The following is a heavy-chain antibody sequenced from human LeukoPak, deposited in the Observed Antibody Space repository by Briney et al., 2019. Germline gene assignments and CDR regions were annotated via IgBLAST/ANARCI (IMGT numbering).Heavy chain of an antibody. D-gene: IGHD2-2*01. CDR1: GFTFSSYS. Sequence: GGSLRLSCAASGFTFSSYSMNWVRQAPGKGLEWVSYISSSSSTIYCADSVKGRFTISRDNAKNSLYLQMNSLRAEDTAVYYCARETLLLCDYWGQGTLVTVSS. J-gene: IGHJ4*02. CDR2: ISSSSSTI. V-gene: IGHV3-48*01. CDR3: ARETLLLCDY.